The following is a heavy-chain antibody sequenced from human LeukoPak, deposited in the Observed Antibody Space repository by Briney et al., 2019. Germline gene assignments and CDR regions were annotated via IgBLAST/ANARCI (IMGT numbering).Heavy chain of an antibody. J-gene: IGHJ6*03. D-gene: IGHD2-21*01. V-gene: IGHV3-30-3*01. CDR2: ISYDGSNK. CDR3: ARDGIAPYYYYYYMDV. Sequence: GGSLRLSCAASGFTFSSYAMRWVRQAPGKGLEWVAVISYDGSNKYYADSVKGRFTISRDNSKNTLYLQMNSLRAEDTAVYYCARDGIAPYYYYYYMDVWGKGTTVTVSS. CDR1: GFTFSSYA.